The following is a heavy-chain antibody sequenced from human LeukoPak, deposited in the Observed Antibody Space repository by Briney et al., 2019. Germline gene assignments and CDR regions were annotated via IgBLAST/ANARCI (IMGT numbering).Heavy chain of an antibody. V-gene: IGHV5-51*01. J-gene: IGHJ3*02. CDR3: ARQPNYFDTRGYLSHAFDI. Sequence: PGESLKISCKGSGSRFSNYWIAWVRQLPGKGLEWMGLIYPGDSDTKYNPSFQGQVTISADKSISTVYLQWSSLRASDTAMYYCARQPNYFDTRGYLSHAFDIWGQGTMVTVS. D-gene: IGHD3-22*01. CDR1: GSRFSNYW. CDR2: IYPGDSDT.